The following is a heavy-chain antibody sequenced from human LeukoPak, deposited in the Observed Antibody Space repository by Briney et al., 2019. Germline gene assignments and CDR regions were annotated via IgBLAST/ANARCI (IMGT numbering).Heavy chain of an antibody. J-gene: IGHJ4*02. CDR3: ASPAYCGGNCYYFPDY. V-gene: IGHV3-23*01. D-gene: IGHD2-21*02. Sequence: TGGSLRLPCAASGFTFSSYAMSWVRQAPGRGLEWVSAISGSGGSTYYADSVKGRFTISRDNSKNTLYLQMNSLRAEDTAVYYCASPAYCGGNCYYFPDYWGQGTLVTVTS. CDR1: GFTFSSYA. CDR2: ISGSGGST.